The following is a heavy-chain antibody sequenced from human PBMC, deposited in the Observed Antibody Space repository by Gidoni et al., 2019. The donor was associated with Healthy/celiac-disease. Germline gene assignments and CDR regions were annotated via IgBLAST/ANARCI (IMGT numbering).Heavy chain of an antibody. J-gene: IGHJ4*02. D-gene: IGHD4-17*01. V-gene: IGHV1-69*06. CDR3: AREDYGEGWERGQKISWVNDY. CDR1: GGTFSSYA. Sequence: QVQLVQSGAEVKKPGSSVKVSCKASGGTFSSYAISWVRQAPGQGLEWMGGIIPIFGTANYAQKFQGRVTITADKSTSTAYMELSSLRSEDTAVYYCAREDYGEGWERGQKISWVNDYWGQGTLVTVSS. CDR2: IIPIFGTA.